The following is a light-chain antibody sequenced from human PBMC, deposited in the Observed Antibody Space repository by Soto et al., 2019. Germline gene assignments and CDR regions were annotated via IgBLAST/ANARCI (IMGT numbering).Light chain of an antibody. Sequence: DIVMTQSPLSLPVTPGEPASIYCRSSQSLLHSNGNTYLDWYLQRPGQSPQLLIYLGYNRASGVPDRFSGTGSGTDFTLKISRVEAEDVGIYYCMQALHNTPTFGGGTKVEI. V-gene: IGKV2-28*01. CDR1: QSLLHSNGNTY. J-gene: IGKJ4*01. CDR2: LGY. CDR3: MQALHNTPT.